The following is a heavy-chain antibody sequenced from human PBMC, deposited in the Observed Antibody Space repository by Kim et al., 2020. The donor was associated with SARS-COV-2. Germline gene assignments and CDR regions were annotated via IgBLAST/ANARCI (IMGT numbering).Heavy chain of an antibody. J-gene: IGHJ5*02. Sequence: ASVKVSCKASGYTFTGYYMHWVRQAPGQGLEWMGWINPNSGGTNYAQKFQGRVTMTRDTSISTAYMELSRLRSDDTAVYYCARDKGVLRYFDWLLGGYNWFDPWGQGTLVTVSS. CDR3: ARDKGVLRYFDWLLGGYNWFDP. CDR2: INPNSGGT. CDR1: GYTFTGYY. D-gene: IGHD3-9*01. V-gene: IGHV1-2*02.